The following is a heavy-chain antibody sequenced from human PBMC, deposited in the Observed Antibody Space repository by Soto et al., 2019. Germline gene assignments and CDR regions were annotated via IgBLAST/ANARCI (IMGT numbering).Heavy chain of an antibody. J-gene: IGHJ5*02. CDR1: GFTFSSYA. D-gene: IGHD6-13*01. CDR3: AKDQYSSSWYDWFDP. V-gene: IGHV3-23*01. Sequence: GGSLRLSCAASGFTFSSYAMSWVHQAPGKGLEWVSAISGSGGSTYYADSVKGRFTISRDNSKNTLYLQMNSLRAEDTAVYYCAKDQYSSSWYDWFDPWGQGTLVTVSS. CDR2: ISGSGGST.